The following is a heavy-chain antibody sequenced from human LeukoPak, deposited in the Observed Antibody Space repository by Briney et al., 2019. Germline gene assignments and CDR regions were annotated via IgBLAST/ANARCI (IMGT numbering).Heavy chain of an antibody. CDR3: ARDRTYDFWSGHTFAI. CDR2: VYYSGST. J-gene: IGHJ3*02. Sequence: PSETLSLTCTVSGGSINGYYWTWIRQSPGKGLEWIGYVYYSGSTNYNPSLKSRVTISLDTSKNQFSLKLSSVTAADTAVYYCARDRTYDFWSGHTFAIWGQGTVVTVSS. CDR1: GGSINGYY. D-gene: IGHD3-3*01. V-gene: IGHV4-59*01.